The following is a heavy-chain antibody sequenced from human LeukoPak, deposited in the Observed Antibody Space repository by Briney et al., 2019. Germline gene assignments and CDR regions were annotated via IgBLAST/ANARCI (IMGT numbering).Heavy chain of an antibody. V-gene: IGHV4-59*01. CDR1: GGSISSYY. CDR2: IYYSGST. Sequence: SETLSLTCTVPGGSISSYYWSWIRQPPGRGLEWIGYIYYSGSTNYNPSLKSRVTISVDTSKNQFSLKLSSVTAADTAVYYCARDDPSYSSGFDYWGQGTLVTVSS. D-gene: IGHD6-19*01. CDR3: ARDDPSYSSGFDY. J-gene: IGHJ4*02.